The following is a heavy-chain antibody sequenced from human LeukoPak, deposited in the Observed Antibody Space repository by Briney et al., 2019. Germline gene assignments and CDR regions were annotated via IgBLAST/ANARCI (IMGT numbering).Heavy chain of an antibody. CDR1: GDSFSAYY. D-gene: IGHD2-8*01. V-gene: IGHV4-4*09. J-gene: IGHJ6*03. CDR2: IYSSGNT. CDR3: AIHTNVDISSFMDV. Sequence: SETLSLTCTDSGDSFSAYYWSWIRQPPGRGLEWIGYIYSSGNTNYNPSLKSRVTISVGTSKKQHSLKLTSVTAADTAVYYCAIHTNVDISSFMDVWGKGTTVTVSS.